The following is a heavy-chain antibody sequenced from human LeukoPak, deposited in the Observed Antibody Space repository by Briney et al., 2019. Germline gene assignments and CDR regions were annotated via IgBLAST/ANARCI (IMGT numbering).Heavy chain of an antibody. J-gene: IGHJ4*02. V-gene: IGHV4-30-2*01. CDR1: GGSISSGGYY. Sequence: SETLSLTCTVSGGSISSGGYYWSWIRQPPGKGLEWIGYIYHSGSTYYNPSLKSRATISVDRSKNQFSLKLSSVTAADTAVYYCARGSGYNFGPFDYWGQGTLVTVSS. CDR2: IYHSGST. CDR3: ARGSGYNFGPFDY. D-gene: IGHD5-24*01.